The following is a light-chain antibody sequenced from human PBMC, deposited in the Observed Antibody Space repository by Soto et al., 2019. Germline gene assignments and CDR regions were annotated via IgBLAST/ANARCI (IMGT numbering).Light chain of an antibody. CDR2: GAS. CDR1: QSVSSSF. Sequence: IVLTQSPGTLSLSPGERATLSCRASQSVSSSFLAWYQHRPGQAPRLLISGASSRATGIPDRFSGSGSGTDFTLTISRVEPDDFAVYYCQHFRAFGQGTLLEI. CDR3: QHFRA. V-gene: IGKV3-20*01. J-gene: IGKJ5*01.